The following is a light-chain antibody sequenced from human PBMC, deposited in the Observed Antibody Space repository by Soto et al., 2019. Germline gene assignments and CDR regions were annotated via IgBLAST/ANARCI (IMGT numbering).Light chain of an antibody. CDR3: PPYNSYP. J-gene: IGKJ1*01. CDR1: QSISNW. CDR2: HAS. V-gene: IGKV1-5*01. Sequence: DSRITQSPSTLSEYVGDRVTITCRASQSISNWLAWYQQKPGTAPKVLIYHASNLQSGVPSRFSGSGSGTEFTLTISSLQPDDFATYYCPPYNSYPFGQGTKVDI.